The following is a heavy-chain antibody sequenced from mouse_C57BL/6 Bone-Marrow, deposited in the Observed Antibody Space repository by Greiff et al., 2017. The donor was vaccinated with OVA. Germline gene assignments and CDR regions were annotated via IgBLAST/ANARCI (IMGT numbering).Heavy chain of an antibody. CDR1: GYTFTSYG. CDR3: ARPGGSRFYLYYDV. V-gene: IGHV1-81*01. CDR2: IYPRSGNT. J-gene: IGHJ1*03. D-gene: IGHD1-1*01. Sequence: VQLQQSGAELARPGASVKLSCKASGYTFTSYGISWVKQRTGPGLEWIGEIYPRSGNTYYNEKFKGKATLTADKSSSTAYMELRSLTSEDSAVYFCARPGGSRFYLYYDVWGTGTTVTVSS.